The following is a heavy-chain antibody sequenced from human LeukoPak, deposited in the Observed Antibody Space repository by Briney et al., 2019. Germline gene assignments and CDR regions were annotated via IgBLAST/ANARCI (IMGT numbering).Heavy chain of an antibody. CDR1: GYTCTGYY. Sequence: ASVKVSCKASGYTCTGYYMHWVRQAPGQGLEWMGLINPNNGGTNYAQKFQGRVTMTRDTSISTAYMELSRLRSDDTAVYYCARVGFRYDYAWFDYWGQGTLVTVSS. D-gene: IGHD5-12*01. CDR2: INPNNGGT. J-gene: IGHJ5*01. CDR3: ARVGFRYDYAWFDY. V-gene: IGHV1-2*02.